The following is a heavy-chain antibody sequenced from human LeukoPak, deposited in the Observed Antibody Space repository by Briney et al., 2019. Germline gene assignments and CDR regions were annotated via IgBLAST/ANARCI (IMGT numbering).Heavy chain of an antibody. Sequence: PGGSLRLSCAASGFTFDDYAMHWVRQAPGKGLEWVSGISWNSGSIGYADSVKGRFTISRDNAKNSLYLQMNSLRAEDTALYYCARDLIAAAGTWGVDYWGQGTLVTVSS. CDR3: ARDLIAAAGTWGVDY. CDR2: ISWNSGSI. CDR1: GFTFDDYA. V-gene: IGHV3-9*01. D-gene: IGHD6-13*01. J-gene: IGHJ4*02.